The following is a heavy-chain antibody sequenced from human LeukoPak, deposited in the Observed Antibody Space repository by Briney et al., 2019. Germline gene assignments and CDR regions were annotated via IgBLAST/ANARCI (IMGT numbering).Heavy chain of an antibody. J-gene: IGHJ5*02. V-gene: IGHV4-31*03. CDR1: GGSISSGGYY. CDR2: IYYSGST. Sequence: SQTLSLTCTVSGGSISSGGYYCSWISQHPGKGLEWIGYIYYSGSTYYNPSLKSRVTISVDTSKNQFSLKLSSVTSADTAVYYCARGYSSGWYKRSWFDPWGQGALVTVSS. CDR3: ARGYSSGWYKRSWFDP. D-gene: IGHD6-19*01.